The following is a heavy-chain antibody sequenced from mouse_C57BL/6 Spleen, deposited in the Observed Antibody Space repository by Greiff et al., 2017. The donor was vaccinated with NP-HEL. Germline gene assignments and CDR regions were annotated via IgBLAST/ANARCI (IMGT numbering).Heavy chain of an antibody. Sequence: EVKLQESGPGLVKPSQTVFLTCTVTGISITTGNYRWSWIRQFPGNKLEWIGYIYYSGTITYNPSLTSRTTITRDTPKNQFFLEMNSLTAEDTATYYCARDHGSSYVKYFDVWGTGTTVTVSS. J-gene: IGHJ1*03. CDR2: IYYSGTI. CDR3: ARDHGSSYVKYFDV. D-gene: IGHD1-1*01. CDR1: GISITTGNYR. V-gene: IGHV3-5*01.